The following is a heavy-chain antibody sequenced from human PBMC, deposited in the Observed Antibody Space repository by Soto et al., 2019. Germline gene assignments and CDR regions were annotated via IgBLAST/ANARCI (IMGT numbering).Heavy chain of an antibody. J-gene: IGHJ6*02. D-gene: IGHD6-13*01. Sequence: ASVKVSCKASGYTFTGYYMHWVRQAPGQGLEWMGWINPNSGGTNYAQKFQGRVTMTRDTSISTAYMELSRLRSDDTAVYYCATAVSWTYYYYYGMDVWGQGTTVTVSS. CDR3: ATAVSWTYYYYYGMDV. V-gene: IGHV1-2*02. CDR1: GYTFTGYY. CDR2: INPNSGGT.